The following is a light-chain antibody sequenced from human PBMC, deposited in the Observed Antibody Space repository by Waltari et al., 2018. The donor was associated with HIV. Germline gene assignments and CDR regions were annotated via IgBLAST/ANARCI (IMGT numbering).Light chain of an antibody. Sequence: QSALTQPASVSGSPGQSITISCTGTSSDVGGYNYVFWYQQHPGKAPNLMIYEVTNRPSGVSNRFSGSKSGNTASLTISGLQAEDEADYYCSSYTSSSTQVFGTGTKVTVL. V-gene: IGLV2-14*01. CDR3: SSYTSSSTQV. CDR1: SSDVGGYNY. CDR2: EVT. J-gene: IGLJ1*01.